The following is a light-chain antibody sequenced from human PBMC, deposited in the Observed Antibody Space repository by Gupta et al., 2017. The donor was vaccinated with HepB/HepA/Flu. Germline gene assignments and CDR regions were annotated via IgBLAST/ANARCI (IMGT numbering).Light chain of an antibody. CDR3: QQEGSSPRT. V-gene: IGKV3-20*01. Sequence: EIVLTQSPGTLSLSPGETATLSCRSSQRLSSSQLAWYQQKLGQAPRLLIYGASSRATGIPDRFSGSGSGTEFSLIITRLEPEDFAVYYCQQEGSSPRTFGQGTKVEIK. CDR2: GAS. J-gene: IGKJ1*01. CDR1: QRLSSSQ.